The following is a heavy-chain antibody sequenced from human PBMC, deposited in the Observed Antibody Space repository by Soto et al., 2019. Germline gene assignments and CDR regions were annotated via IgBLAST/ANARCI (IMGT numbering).Heavy chain of an antibody. Sequence: GGSLRLSCAASGFTFSSYWMHWVRQAPGKGLVWVSRINSDGSSTSYADSVKGRFTISRDNSKNTLYLQMNSLRAEDTAVYYCAKTPAPNWNYWSAWFDPWGQGTLVTVSS. CDR2: INSDGSST. CDR3: AKTPAPNWNYWSAWFDP. V-gene: IGHV3-74*01. D-gene: IGHD1-7*01. CDR1: GFTFSSYW. J-gene: IGHJ5*02.